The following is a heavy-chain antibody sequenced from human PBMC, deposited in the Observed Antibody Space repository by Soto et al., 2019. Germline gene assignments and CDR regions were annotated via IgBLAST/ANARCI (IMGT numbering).Heavy chain of an antibody. CDR2: IDPSDSYT. CDR3: ERQVISYSPHDY. D-gene: IGHD3-22*01. Sequence: GESLKISCKGSGYSFTSYWISWVRQMPGKGLEWMGRIDPSDSYTNYSPSFQGHVTISADKSISTAYLQWSSLKASDTAMYYCERQVISYSPHDYWGQGTLVTVSS. V-gene: IGHV5-10-1*01. J-gene: IGHJ4*02. CDR1: GYSFTSYW.